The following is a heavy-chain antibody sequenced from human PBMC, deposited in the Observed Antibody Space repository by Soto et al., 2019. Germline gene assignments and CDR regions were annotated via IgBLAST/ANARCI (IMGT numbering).Heavy chain of an antibody. J-gene: IGHJ4*02. CDR3: ARLSFGDQGNY. CDR1: GDSMSGYY. Sequence: QVQLQESGPGLVKPSETLSLTCTVSGDSMSGYYWSWIRQSPGRRLEWSGYIFHSETTNYNPSLKSRLSMSVDASKNQFSLRVTSVTAADTAIYYCARLSFGDQGNYWGQGTLVTVSS. D-gene: IGHD2-21*02. V-gene: IGHV4-59*01. CDR2: IFHSETT.